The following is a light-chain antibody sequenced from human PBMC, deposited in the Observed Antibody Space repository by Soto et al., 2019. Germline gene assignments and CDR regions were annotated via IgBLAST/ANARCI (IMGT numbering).Light chain of an antibody. Sequence: EIVLTQSPATLSLSPVEGATLSFRASQTVTTYLAWYQHKPGQAPRLLIYDASNRATGIPARFSGSGSGTDFTLTISSLEPEDFAVYYCQQRSNWPWTFGQGTKVDIK. V-gene: IGKV3-11*01. J-gene: IGKJ1*01. CDR1: QTVTTY. CDR2: DAS. CDR3: QQRSNWPWT.